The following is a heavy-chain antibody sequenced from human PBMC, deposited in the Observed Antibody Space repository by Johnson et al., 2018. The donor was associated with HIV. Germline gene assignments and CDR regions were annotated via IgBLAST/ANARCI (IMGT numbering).Heavy chain of an antibody. J-gene: IGHJ3*02. V-gene: IGHV3-20*04. Sequence: VQLVESGGGVVRPGGSLRLACAASGFTFDDYGMSWVRQAPGKGLEWVAGINWNGISTGYADSVKGRFTISRDNARKSLYLQMNNLGAEDTVVYYCVRDDGSDYEAFDIWGQGTMVTVSS. CDR2: INWNGIST. D-gene: IGHD2-21*01. CDR1: GFTFDDYG. CDR3: VRDDGSDYEAFDI.